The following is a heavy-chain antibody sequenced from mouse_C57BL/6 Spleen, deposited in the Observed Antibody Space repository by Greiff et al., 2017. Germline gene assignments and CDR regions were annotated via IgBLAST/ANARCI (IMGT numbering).Heavy chain of an antibody. D-gene: IGHD4-1*01. V-gene: IGHV1-15*01. Sequence: VQLQQPGAELVRPGASVTLSCKASGYTFTDYEMHWVKQTPVHGLEWIGAIDPETGGTAYNQKFKGKAILTADKSSSTAYMELRSLTSEDSAVYYCSLNWDDYFDYWGQGTTLTVSS. CDR3: SLNWDDYFDY. CDR2: IDPETGGT. J-gene: IGHJ2*01. CDR1: GYTFTDYE.